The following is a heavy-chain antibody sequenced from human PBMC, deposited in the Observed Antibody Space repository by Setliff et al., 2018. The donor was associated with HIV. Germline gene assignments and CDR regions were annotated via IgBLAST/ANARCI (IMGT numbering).Heavy chain of an antibody. Sequence: PGGSLRLSCAASGFTFSSYSMNWVRQAPGKGLEWVSSITSRSSYMYYADSVKGRFTISRDNAKNSLYLQMNSLRAEDTALYYCARDSGVATIRKSALDYWGQGTLVTVSS. J-gene: IGHJ4*02. CDR1: GFTFSSYS. D-gene: IGHD5-12*01. CDR2: ITSRSSYM. CDR3: ARDSGVATIRKSALDY. V-gene: IGHV3-21*04.